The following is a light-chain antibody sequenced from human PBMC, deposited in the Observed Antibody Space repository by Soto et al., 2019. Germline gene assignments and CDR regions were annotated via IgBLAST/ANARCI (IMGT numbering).Light chain of an antibody. CDR1: QHISSY. Sequence: VVLTQSPATRSLSPGNRATLSCRASQHISSYLIWYEQKPGQAPRLLIYDASSKAPGTPDRFSGSGSGTDFTLSISRLEPEDFAVYYCQQYGNSPITFGQGTRLGSK. J-gene: IGKJ5*01. V-gene: IGKV3-20*01. CDR3: QQYGNSPIT. CDR2: DAS.